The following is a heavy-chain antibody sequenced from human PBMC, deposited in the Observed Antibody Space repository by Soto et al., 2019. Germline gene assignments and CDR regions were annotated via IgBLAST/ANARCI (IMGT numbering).Heavy chain of an antibody. CDR2: ISHDGSNE. CDR3: AKGDLYYYGSGSYYPNY. J-gene: IGHJ4*02. V-gene: IGHV3-30*18. D-gene: IGHD3-10*01. Sequence: QVQLVESGGGVVQPGRSLRLSCAASGFTFSSYGMHWVRQAPGKGLAWVALISHDGSNEYYADSVKGRFTISRDNSKNXQYLQMNSLRAEDTAVYYCAKGDLYYYGSGSYYPNYWGQGTLVTVSS. CDR1: GFTFSSYG.